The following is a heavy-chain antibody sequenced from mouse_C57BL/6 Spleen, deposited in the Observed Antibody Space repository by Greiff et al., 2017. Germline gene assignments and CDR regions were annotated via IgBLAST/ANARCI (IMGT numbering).Heavy chain of an antibody. J-gene: IGHJ3*01. V-gene: IGHV1-69*01. Sequence: VQLQQPGAELVMPGASVKLSCKASGYTFTSYWMHWVQQRPGQGLEWIGEIDPADSYTTYNHTFTVKSTLTVDKSSSTAYMQLSSLTYEDSADYDGARSDDGDYLGAYWGQGTLVTVSA. D-gene: IGHD2-3*01. CDR2: IDPADSYT. CDR1: GYTFTSYW. CDR3: ARSDDGDYLGAY.